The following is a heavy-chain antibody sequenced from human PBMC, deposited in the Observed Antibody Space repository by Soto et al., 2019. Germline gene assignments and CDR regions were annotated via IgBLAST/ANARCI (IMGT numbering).Heavy chain of an antibody. D-gene: IGHD3-16*01. J-gene: IGHJ4*02. CDR2: TRNKDNSFSA. V-gene: IGHV3-72*01. Sequence: EVQLMESGGGLVQPGGSLRLSCAASGFIFSDYYMDWVRQVPGKGLEWVGRTRNKDNSFSAEYAASVKGRFSIYRDASKDSMYLQMNSLKSDDTAVYYCARDTGGSYDYWGQGALVTVSS. CDR1: GFIFSDYY. CDR3: ARDTGGSYDY.